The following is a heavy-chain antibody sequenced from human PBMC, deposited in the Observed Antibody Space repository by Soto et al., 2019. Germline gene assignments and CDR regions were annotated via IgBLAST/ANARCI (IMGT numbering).Heavy chain of an antibody. D-gene: IGHD6-19*01. CDR1: GYTFTSSG. V-gene: IGHV1-18*01. CDR2: IRANNGKT. Sequence: ASGKVSCKASGYTFTSSGISRGRQAPGQGLERMERIRANNGKTNKTKKLHGRVTINTDTTTSTGNQKLKSQSSDDTAVYYCAREGYSSGWFGFFDYWGQGTLVTVSS. J-gene: IGHJ4*02. CDR3: AREGYSSGWFGFFDY.